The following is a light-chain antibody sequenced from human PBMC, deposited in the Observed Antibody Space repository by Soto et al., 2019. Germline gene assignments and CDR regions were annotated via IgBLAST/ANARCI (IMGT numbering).Light chain of an antibody. Sequence: QSVLTQPPSASGTPGQRVTISCSGSSSNIGNFYVYWYQQLPGTAPKLLIYSNNQRPSGVPDRFSGSKSGTSASLAIIGLRSEDEAAYYCAAWDDRLSVVFGGGTKLTVL. V-gene: IGLV1-47*02. CDR3: AAWDDRLSVV. J-gene: IGLJ3*02. CDR2: SNN. CDR1: SSNIGNFY.